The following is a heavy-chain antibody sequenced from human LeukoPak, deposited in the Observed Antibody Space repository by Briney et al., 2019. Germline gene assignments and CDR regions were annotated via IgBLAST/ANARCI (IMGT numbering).Heavy chain of an antibody. J-gene: IGHJ1*01. Sequence: ASVKVSCKAAGYTFTDYYMHWVRQAPGQGLEWVGWINPNSGGTNSAQKFQGRVTMTSDTSISTAYMELSRLRSDDTAVFFCARAHYDGSDFEYFQHWGQGTLVTVSS. D-gene: IGHD3-22*01. CDR3: ARAHYDGSDFEYFQH. CDR2: INPNSGGT. V-gene: IGHV1-2*02. CDR1: GYTFTDYY.